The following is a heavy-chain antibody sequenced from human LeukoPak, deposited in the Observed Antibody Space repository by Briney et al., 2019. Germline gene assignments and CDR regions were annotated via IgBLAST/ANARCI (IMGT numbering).Heavy chain of an antibody. CDR3: SSLLGGSYSYYYGMDV. Sequence: GGSLRLYCAVSGLTFSRYAMSWVRQAPGKGLEWVAAISSTGGSTYYADSVKGRFTISRDNSKNTLNLQMNSLRAEDTAVYYCSSLLGGSYSYYYGMDVWGQGTTVTVS. CDR2: ISSTGGST. V-gene: IGHV3-23*01. J-gene: IGHJ6*02. CDR1: GLTFSRYA. D-gene: IGHD1-26*01.